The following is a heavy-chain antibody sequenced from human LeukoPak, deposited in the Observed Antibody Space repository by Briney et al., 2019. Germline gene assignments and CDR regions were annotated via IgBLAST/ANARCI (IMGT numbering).Heavy chain of an antibody. D-gene: IGHD4-23*01. CDR1: GFTFISYT. CDR2: ISSSSTYI. Sequence: GGSLRLSCAASGFTFISYTMNWVRQAPGKGVEWVSSISSSSTYIYYADSVKGRFTISRDNAKNSLYLQMNSLRAEDTAVYYCARDNSVTDLFDFWGQGTLVTVSS. CDR3: ARDNSVTDLFDF. J-gene: IGHJ4*02. V-gene: IGHV3-21*01.